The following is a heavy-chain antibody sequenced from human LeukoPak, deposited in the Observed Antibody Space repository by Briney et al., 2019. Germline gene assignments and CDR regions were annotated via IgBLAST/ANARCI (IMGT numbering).Heavy chain of an antibody. J-gene: IGHJ4*02. CDR3: VRDLGVGNYGDY. CDR2: IGHDGTYQ. V-gene: IGHV3-33*08. D-gene: IGHD3-16*01. Sequence: GGSLRLSCAASGFTFSNAWMSWVRQAPGKGLDQMAVIGHDGTYQRYADSVKGRFTISRDNSKNTLYLHMTNLRAEDTAVYYCVRDLGVGNYGDYWGQGTVVTVSS. CDR1: GFTFSNAW.